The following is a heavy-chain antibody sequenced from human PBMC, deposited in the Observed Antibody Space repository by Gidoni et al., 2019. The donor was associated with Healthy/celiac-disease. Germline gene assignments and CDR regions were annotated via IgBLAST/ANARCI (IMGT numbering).Heavy chain of an antibody. CDR1: VFTFSDPY. CDR3: VLGYCSSTSCYGHYYYYMDV. D-gene: IGHD2-2*03. J-gene: IGHJ6*03. CDR2: TRNKANSYTT. V-gene: IGHV3-72*01. Sequence: EVHLVESGGGFVQPGGSLRLSCAASVFTFSDPYIAWLRQAPGKGLEWVGRTRNKANSYTTEYAASVKGRFTISRDDSKNSLYLQMNSLKTEDTAVYYCVLGYCSSTSCYGHYYYYMDVWGKGTTVTVSS.